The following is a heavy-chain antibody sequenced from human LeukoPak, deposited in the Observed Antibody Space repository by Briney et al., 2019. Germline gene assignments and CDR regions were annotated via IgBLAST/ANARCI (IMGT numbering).Heavy chain of an antibody. CDR2: IIPIFGTA. J-gene: IGHJ1*01. CDR3: ARSGYGDYVPAEYFQH. V-gene: IGHV1-69*05. Sequence: GALVKVSCKASGGTFSSYAISWVRQAPGQGLEWMGGIIPIFGTANYAQKFQGRVTITTDESTSTAYMELSSLRSEDTAVYYCARSGYGDYVPAEYFQHWGQGTLVTVSS. D-gene: IGHD4-17*01. CDR1: GGTFSSYA.